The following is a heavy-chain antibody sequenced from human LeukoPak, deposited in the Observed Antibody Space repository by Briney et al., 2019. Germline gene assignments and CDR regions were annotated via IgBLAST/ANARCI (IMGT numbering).Heavy chain of an antibody. CDR1: GGSISSYY. D-gene: IGHD6-13*01. J-gene: IGHJ5*02. CDR2: IYTSGST. CDR3: ARDRSSSWYLDWFDP. V-gene: IGHV4-4*07. Sequence: HSETLSLTCTVSGGSISSYYWSWIRQPAGKGLEWIGRIYTSGSTNYNPSLKSRVTMSVDTSKNQFSLKLSSVTAADTAVYYCARDRSSSWYLDWFDPWGQGTLVTVSS.